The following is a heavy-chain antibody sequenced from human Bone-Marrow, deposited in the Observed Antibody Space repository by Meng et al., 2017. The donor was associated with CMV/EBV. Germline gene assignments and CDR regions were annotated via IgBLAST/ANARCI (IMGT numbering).Heavy chain of an antibody. CDR1: GYSFSDYW. J-gene: IGHJ4*02. D-gene: IGHD6-13*01. CDR2: IYPDDSDT. Sequence: KVSCKGSGYSFSDYWIGWVRQMPGKGLEWVGIIYPDDSDTRYSPSFQGQVTISADKSISTAYLQWSSLKASDTAMYYCARQGKQQLINYFDYWGQGTLVTVSS. CDR3: ARQGKQQLINYFDY. V-gene: IGHV5-51*01.